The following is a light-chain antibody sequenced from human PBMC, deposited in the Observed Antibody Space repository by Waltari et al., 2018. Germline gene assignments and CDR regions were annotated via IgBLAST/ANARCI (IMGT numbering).Light chain of an antibody. CDR3: QHYDRSPLYT. CDR1: QSVSSDY. CDR2: GAY. Sequence: EIVLTKSPGTLSLSPGDRATLSWRARQSVSSDYLAGYQQKPGQAPRLLIYGAYSRATGIPDRFSGSGSGTDFTLTISRLEPEDSAVYYCQHYDRSPLYTFGQGTKLEIK. J-gene: IGKJ2*01. V-gene: IGKV3-20*01.